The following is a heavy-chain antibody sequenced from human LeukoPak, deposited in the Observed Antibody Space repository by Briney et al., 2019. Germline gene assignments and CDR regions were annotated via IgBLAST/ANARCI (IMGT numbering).Heavy chain of an antibody. CDR1: GFAFNTYS. Sequence: GGSLRLSCAASGFAFNTYSMNWVRQVPGKGLEWVSYITSTSSTIHHADSVKGRFTISRDNVKNSLSLQMNSLRAEDTAVYYCARVRAGLSAGYYYYMDVWGKGTTVTVSS. CDR2: ITSTSSTI. D-gene: IGHD3-10*01. V-gene: IGHV3-48*01. J-gene: IGHJ6*03. CDR3: ARVRAGLSAGYYYYMDV.